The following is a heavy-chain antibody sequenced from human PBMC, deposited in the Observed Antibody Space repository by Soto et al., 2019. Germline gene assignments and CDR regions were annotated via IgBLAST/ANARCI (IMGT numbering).Heavy chain of an antibody. CDR3: VRDPVALRNRVRVGYFNL. CDR2: VWHDGSGT. V-gene: IGHV3-33*01. CDR1: GFVFTTYA. Sequence: QVKLVESGGGVVQPGRSLRLSCAASGFVFTTYAMHWVRQTPGKGLEWVGVVWHDGSGTYYADALKGRFTISRDNTKNTLFLQMDSLTVEDTAVYYCVRDPVALRNRVRVGYFNLWGRGTQVTVSS. J-gene: IGHJ2*01. D-gene: IGHD1-26*01.